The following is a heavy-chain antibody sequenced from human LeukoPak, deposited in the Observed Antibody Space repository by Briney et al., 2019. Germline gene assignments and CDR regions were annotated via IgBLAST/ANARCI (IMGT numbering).Heavy chain of an antibody. V-gene: IGHV1-2*02. CDR1: GYTFTGYY. CDR2: INPNSGGT. D-gene: IGHD5-18*01. Sequence: GASVKVSCKAAGYTFTGYYMHWVRQAPGQGLEWMGWINPNSGGTNYAQKFQGRVTMTRDTSISTAYMELSRLRSDDTAVYYCARSRGKYSSLDYWGQGTLVTVSS. J-gene: IGHJ4*02. CDR3: ARSRGKYSSLDY.